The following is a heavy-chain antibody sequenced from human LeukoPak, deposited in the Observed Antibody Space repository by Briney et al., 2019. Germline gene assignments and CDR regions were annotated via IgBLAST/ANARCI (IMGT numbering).Heavy chain of an antibody. D-gene: IGHD1-26*01. J-gene: IGHJ4*02. Sequence: SETLSLTCTVSGYSISSGYYWGWIRQPPGKGLEWIGSIYHSGSTYYNPSLKSRVTISVDTSKNQFSLKLSSVTAADTAVYYCAAGGSYAFFDYWGQGTLVTVSS. V-gene: IGHV4-38-2*02. CDR3: AAGGSYAFFDY. CDR1: GYSISSGYY. CDR2: IYHSGST.